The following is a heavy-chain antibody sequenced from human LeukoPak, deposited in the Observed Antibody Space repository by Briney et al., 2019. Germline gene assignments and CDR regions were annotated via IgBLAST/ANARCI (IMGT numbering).Heavy chain of an antibody. CDR3: ARLPLSIDWFDP. CDR2: IYYSGST. Sequence: SETLSLTCTVSDDSMSNNYWSWIRQPPGKGLEWIGYIYYSGSTNYNPSLKSRVTISVDTSKNQFSLKLSSVTAADTAVYYCARLPLSIDWFDPWGQGTLVTVSS. J-gene: IGHJ5*02. CDR1: DDSMSNNY. V-gene: IGHV4-59*01. D-gene: IGHD2-21*01.